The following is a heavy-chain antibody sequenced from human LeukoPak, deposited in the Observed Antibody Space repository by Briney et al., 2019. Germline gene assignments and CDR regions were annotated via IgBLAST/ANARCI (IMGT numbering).Heavy chain of an antibody. CDR1: GFPFSSYW. V-gene: IGHV3-7*01. D-gene: IGHD2-15*01. J-gene: IGHJ4*02. Sequence: GGSLRLSCGVSGFPFSSYWMGWVRQAPGKGLEWVANIRPDGSEGFYVDSLRGRFTISRDNAKNSLYLQMNSLRAEDTAVYYCARVDCSGGSCFSGFDYWGQGTLVTVSS. CDR2: IRPDGSEG. CDR3: ARVDCSGGSCFSGFDY.